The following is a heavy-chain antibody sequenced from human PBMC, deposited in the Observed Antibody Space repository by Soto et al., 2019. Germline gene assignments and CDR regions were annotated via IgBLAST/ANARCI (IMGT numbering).Heavy chain of an antibody. CDR3: ARSRNYYMDV. J-gene: IGHJ6*03. V-gene: IGHV3-66*01. CDR1: GFTVGSNY. Sequence: EVELVESGGGLVQPGGSLTLSCAASGFTVGSNYLSWVRQAPDKGLEWVSMIFSGGATYYSDSVRGRFTISRDNSKNTVFLRISSLRAEDTAVYYCARSRNYYMDVWSKGTTVTVSS. CDR2: IFSGGAT.